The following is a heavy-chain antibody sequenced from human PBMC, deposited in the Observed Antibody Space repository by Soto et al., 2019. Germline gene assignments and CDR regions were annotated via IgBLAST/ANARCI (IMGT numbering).Heavy chain of an antibody. CDR3: AADATAWQQMVPSDY. V-gene: IGHV1-58*01. CDR1: GFTFTSSA. D-gene: IGHD2-8*01. Sequence: SVKVSCKASGFTFTSSAFQWVRQARGQRLEWIGWIAVGSGYTNYAQRFQDRATLTRDMSTATTYMELSRLTSEDTAIYYCAADATAWQQMVPSDYWGQGTLVTVSS. J-gene: IGHJ4*02. CDR2: IAVGSGYT.